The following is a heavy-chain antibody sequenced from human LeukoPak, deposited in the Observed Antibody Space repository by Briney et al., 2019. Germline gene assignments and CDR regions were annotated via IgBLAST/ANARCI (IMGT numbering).Heavy chain of an antibody. Sequence: AGGSLRLSCAASGFTFSSYWMSWVRQAPGKGLEWVANIKQDGSEQNYVDSVKGRFIISRDNTKNSLYMQLNSLRVEDTAVYYCARDSPFGVYWGRGALVTVSS. V-gene: IGHV3-7*01. D-gene: IGHD3-10*01. CDR2: IKQDGSEQ. CDR1: GFTFSSYW. J-gene: IGHJ4*02. CDR3: ARDSPFGVY.